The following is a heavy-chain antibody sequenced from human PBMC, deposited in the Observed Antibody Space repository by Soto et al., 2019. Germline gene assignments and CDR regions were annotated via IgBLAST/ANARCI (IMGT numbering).Heavy chain of an antibody. CDR3: ARVEMATPSGKLDY. Sequence: SETLSLTCTVSGGSISSGGYYWSWILQHPGKGLEWIGYIYYSGSTYYNPSLKSRVTISVDASKNQFSLKLSSVTAADTAVYYCARVEMATPSGKLDYCGQGTLVTAPQ. CDR2: IYYSGST. D-gene: IGHD5-12*01. CDR1: GGSISSGGYY. J-gene: IGHJ4*02. V-gene: IGHV4-31*03.